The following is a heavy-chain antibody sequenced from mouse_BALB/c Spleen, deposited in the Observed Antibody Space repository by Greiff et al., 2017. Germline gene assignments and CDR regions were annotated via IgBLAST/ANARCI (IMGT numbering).Heavy chain of an antibody. D-gene: IGHD2-4*01. Sequence: VQLQQPGAELVKPGTSVKLSCKASGYNFTSYWINWVKLRPGQGLEWIGDIYPGSGSTNYNEKFKSKATLTVDTSSSTAYMQLSSLASEDSALYYCARMITTRAMDYWGQGTSVTVSA. CDR3: ARMITTRAMDY. J-gene: IGHJ4*01. V-gene: IGHV1-55*01. CDR1: GYNFTSYW. CDR2: IYPGSGST.